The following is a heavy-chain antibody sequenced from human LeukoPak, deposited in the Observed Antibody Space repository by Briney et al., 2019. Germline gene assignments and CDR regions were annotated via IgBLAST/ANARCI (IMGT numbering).Heavy chain of an antibody. V-gene: IGHV3-53*01. CDR2: IYSGGST. CDR1: GFTVSSNY. J-gene: IGHJ4*02. CDR3: ARNIGGSSYYYDSSGLDY. D-gene: IGHD3-22*01. Sequence: GGSLRLSCAASGFTVSSNYMSWVRQAPGKGLEWVSVIYSGGSTYYADSVKGRFTISRDNSKNTLYLQMNSLRAEDTAVYYCARNIGGSSYYYDSSGLDYWGQGTLATVSS.